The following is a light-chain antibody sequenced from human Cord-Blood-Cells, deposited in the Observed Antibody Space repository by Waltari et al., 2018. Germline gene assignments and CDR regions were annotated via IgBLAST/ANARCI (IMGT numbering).Light chain of an antibody. V-gene: IGKV4-1*01. J-gene: IGKJ2*01. CDR3: QQYYSTPYT. CDR2: WAS. Sequence: DIVMTQSPDSLAVSLGERATIKCKSSQSVLYSSNNTNYLAWYQQKPGQPPKMLIYWASTRESGVPERFSGSGSGTDFTLTISSLQAEDVSVYYCQQYYSTPYTFGQGTKLEIK. CDR1: QSVLYSSNNTNY.